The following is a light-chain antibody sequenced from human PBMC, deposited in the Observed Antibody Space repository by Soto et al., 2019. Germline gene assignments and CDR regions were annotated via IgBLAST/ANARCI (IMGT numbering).Light chain of an antibody. J-gene: IGLJ1*01. CDR2: DVS. CDR3: CSYAGSPSYV. Sequence: QSALTQPRSVSGSPGQSVTISCTGTSSDVGGYNYVSWYQQHPGKAPKVMIYDVSERPSGVPARFSGAKSGHTASLTISGLQAGDLADYYCCSYAGSPSYVLGTGTKVTVL. CDR1: SSDVGGYNY. V-gene: IGLV2-11*01.